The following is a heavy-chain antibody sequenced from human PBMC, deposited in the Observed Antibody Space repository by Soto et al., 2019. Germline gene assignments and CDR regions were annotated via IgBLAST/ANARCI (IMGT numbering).Heavy chain of an antibody. CDR1: GFTFSTCA. CDR2: ISFDGKIK. CDR3: AKVSEASMITFGGVIAH. J-gene: IGHJ5*02. D-gene: IGHD3-16*01. V-gene: IGHV3-30*18. Sequence: QVQLVESGGGVVQPGRSLRISCAASGFTFSTCAMHWVRQAPGKGLAWVTVISFDGKIKYYADSVKGRFTISRDTSKNTVYLQMDSLRAEDTAVYYCAKVSEASMITFGGVIAHWGQGTLVTVSS.